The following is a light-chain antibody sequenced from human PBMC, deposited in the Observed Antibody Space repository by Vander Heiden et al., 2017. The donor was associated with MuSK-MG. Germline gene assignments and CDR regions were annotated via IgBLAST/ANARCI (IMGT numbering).Light chain of an antibody. Sequence: DIQVTQSPSSLSASVGDRITITCRASQSISNYLNWYQQKPGKAPNLLIYSASNLQTGVPSRFSGSGYGPDFNLTISGLQPEDFAPYYCQQTDSVPPITFGQGTKMDLK. CDR1: QSISNY. J-gene: IGKJ2*01. V-gene: IGKV1-39*01. CDR3: QQTDSVPPIT. CDR2: SAS.